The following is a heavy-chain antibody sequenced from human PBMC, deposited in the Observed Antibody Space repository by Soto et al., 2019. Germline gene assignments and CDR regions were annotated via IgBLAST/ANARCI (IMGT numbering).Heavy chain of an antibody. V-gene: IGHV4-59*01. J-gene: IGHJ6*02. CDR1: GGSISSYY. CDR2: IYYSGST. Sequence: PSETLSLTCTVSGGSISSYYWSWIRQPPGKGLEWIGYIYYSGSTNYNPSLKSRVTISVDTSKNQFSLNLSSVTAADTAVYYCARGQQQLNYYYYGMDVWGQGTTVTVSS. CDR3: ARGQQQLNYYYYGMDV. D-gene: IGHD6-13*01.